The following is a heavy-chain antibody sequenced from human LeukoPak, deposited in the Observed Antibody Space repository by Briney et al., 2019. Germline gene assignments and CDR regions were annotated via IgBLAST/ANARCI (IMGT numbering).Heavy chain of an antibody. V-gene: IGHV3-23*01. D-gene: IGHD3-10*01. CDR3: AKDLLFGSGSYRKPLNWFDP. J-gene: IGHJ5*02. CDR2: ISGSGGST. CDR1: GFTFSSYA. Sequence: PGGSLRLSCAASGFTFSSYAMSWVRQAPGKGLEWVSAISGSGGSTYYADSVKGRFTISRDNSKNTLYLQMNSLRAEDTAVCYCAKDLLFGSGSYRKPLNWFDPWGQGTLVTVSS.